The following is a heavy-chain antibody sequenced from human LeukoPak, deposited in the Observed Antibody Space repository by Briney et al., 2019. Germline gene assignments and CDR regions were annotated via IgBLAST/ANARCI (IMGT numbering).Heavy chain of an antibody. V-gene: IGHV4-59*01. CDR3: ASDDTGYSSGWYGFEAFDI. Sequence: SETLSLTCTVSGGSISSYYWSWIRQPPGKGLEWIGYIYYSGSTNYNPSLKSRVTISVDTSKNQFSLKLSSVTAADTAVYYCASDDTGYSSGWYGFEAFDIWGQGTMVTVSS. D-gene: IGHD6-19*01. J-gene: IGHJ3*02. CDR2: IYYSGST. CDR1: GGSISSYY.